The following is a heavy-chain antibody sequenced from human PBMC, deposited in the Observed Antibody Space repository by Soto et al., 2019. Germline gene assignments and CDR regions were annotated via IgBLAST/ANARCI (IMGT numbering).Heavy chain of an antibody. D-gene: IGHD5-18*01. CDR3: ARDSGYSYGPTDY. CDR2: ISSSSSTI. V-gene: IGHV3-11*04. Sequence: GGSLRLSCAASGFTFSDYYMTWIRQAPGKGLEWVSYISSSSSTIYYADSVKGRFTISRDNAKNSLYLQMNSLRDEDTAVYYCARDSGYSYGPTDYWGQGTLVTVSS. J-gene: IGHJ4*02. CDR1: GFTFSDYY.